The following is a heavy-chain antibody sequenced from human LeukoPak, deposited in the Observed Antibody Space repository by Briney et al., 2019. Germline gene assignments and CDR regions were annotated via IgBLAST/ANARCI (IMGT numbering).Heavy chain of an antibody. CDR2: IKDDGSGK. CDR3: ATIGLGAS. CDR1: GFTFSNYW. Sequence: GGSLRLSCAASGFTFSNYWMSWVRQAPGKGLEWVANIKDDGSGKYYVDSVKGRLTISRDNAEKTLYLQMNSLRAEDSAVYYCATIGLGASWGQGTLVTVSS. D-gene: IGHD1-26*01. V-gene: IGHV3-7*02. J-gene: IGHJ5*02.